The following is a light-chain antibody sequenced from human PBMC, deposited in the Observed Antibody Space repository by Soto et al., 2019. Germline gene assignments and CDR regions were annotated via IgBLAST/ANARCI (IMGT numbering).Light chain of an antibody. CDR3: QQYGSSPIT. CDR1: QSVTSSD. Sequence: EIVLTQSPGTLSLSLGESATLSCRASQSVTSSDLAWYQRKPSQAPRLLIYGISTRATGIPDKFSGSGSGTDFTLTVSRLEPEDFAVYYCQQYGSSPITFGQGTRLEIK. V-gene: IGKV3-20*01. CDR2: GIS. J-gene: IGKJ5*01.